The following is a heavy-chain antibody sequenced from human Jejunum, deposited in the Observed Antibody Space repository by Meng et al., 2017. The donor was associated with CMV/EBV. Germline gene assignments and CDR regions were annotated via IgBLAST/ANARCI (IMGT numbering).Heavy chain of an antibody. D-gene: IGHD6-25*01. CDR2: VYYSGDA. V-gene: IGHV4-61*01. J-gene: IGHJ6*02. Sequence: GVSVCSRSYFWSWVRRSPGEGLGWIGYVYYSGDANYDPSLRSRVTLSVDTSKNQFFLKLRSVTAADTAVYYCARDQRQTYFYGADIWGQGTTVTVSS. CDR3: ARDQRQTYFYGADI. CDR1: GVSVCSRSYF.